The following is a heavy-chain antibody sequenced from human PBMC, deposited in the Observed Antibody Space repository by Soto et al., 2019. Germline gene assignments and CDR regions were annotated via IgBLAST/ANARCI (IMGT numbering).Heavy chain of an antibody. J-gene: IGHJ4*02. Sequence: ASVKVSCKVSGYTLTELSMHWVRQAPGKGLEWMGGSDPEDGETIYAQKFQGRVTMTEDTSTDTAYMELSSMRSEDTAVYYCATDQWSSGFYWGQGTLVTVSS. CDR3: ATDQWSSGFY. D-gene: IGHD3-22*01. CDR2: SDPEDGET. V-gene: IGHV1-24*01. CDR1: GYTLTELS.